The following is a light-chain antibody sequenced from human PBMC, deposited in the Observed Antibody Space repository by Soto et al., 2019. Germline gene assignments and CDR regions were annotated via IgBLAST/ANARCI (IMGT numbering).Light chain of an antibody. V-gene: IGKV1-5*01. CDR3: QQYNSYSPAT. CDR1: QSIGDW. J-gene: IGKJ1*01. Sequence: DIQMTQSPSTLAASVGDRVTITCRASQSIGDWLAWYQQKPGKAPNLLIYDASRSVSGVPSRFSGGGSGTEFTLTLISLQPDDFATYYSQQYNSYSPATFGQGTKVEIK. CDR2: DAS.